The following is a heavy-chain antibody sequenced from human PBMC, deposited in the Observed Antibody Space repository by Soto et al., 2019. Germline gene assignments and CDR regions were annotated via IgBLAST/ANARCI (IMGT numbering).Heavy chain of an antibody. Sequence: PGGSLRLSCAASGFTFSSYAMSWVRQAPGKGLEWVSAISGSGGSTYYADSVKGRFTISRDNSKNTLYLQMNSLKAKDTAVYYCAKDLGGIAARHSTAWGQGTLVTVSS. CDR3: AKDLGGIAARHSTA. D-gene: IGHD6-6*01. J-gene: IGHJ5*02. V-gene: IGHV3-23*01. CDR2: ISGSGGST. CDR1: GFTFSSYA.